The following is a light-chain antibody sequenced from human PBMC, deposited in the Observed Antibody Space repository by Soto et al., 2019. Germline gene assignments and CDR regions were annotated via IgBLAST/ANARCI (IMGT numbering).Light chain of an antibody. J-gene: IGLJ1*01. CDR1: SSNIGAGYD. CDR2: GNN. Sequence: QSVLRQPRSVSGAPGQRVTISCTGSSSNIGAGYDVHWYQQLPGTAPKLLIYGNNNRPSGVPDRFSGSKSDTSASLAITELQAEDEADYYCQSYDSSLSAYVFGPGTKVTVL. CDR3: QSYDSSLSAYV. V-gene: IGLV1-40*01.